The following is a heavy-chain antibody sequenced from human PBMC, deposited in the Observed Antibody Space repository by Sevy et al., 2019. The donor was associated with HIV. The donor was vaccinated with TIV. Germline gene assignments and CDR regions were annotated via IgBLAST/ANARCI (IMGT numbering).Heavy chain of an antibody. CDR1: GFTFSNHA. CDR3: AKDRGKQQLGYFDY. J-gene: IGHJ4*02. V-gene: IGHV3-23*01. D-gene: IGHD6-13*01. Sequence: GGSLRLSCVASGFTFSNHAMAWVRQAPGKGLEWVSGITGNGETTYYRDSVKGRFAISRDNSKNTLYLQMNSLRAEDTAVYYCAKDRGKQQLGYFDYWGQGTLVTVSS. CDR2: ITGNGETT.